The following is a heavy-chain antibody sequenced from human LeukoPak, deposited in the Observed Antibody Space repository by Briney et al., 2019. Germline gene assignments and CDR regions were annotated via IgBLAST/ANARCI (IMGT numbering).Heavy chain of an antibody. CDR2: IYNSGST. V-gene: IGHV4-30-4*01. D-gene: IGHD2-15*01. J-gene: IGHJ4*02. CDR1: GGSISSGDYY. Sequence: SQTLSLTCTVSGGSISSGDYYWSWIRQPPGKGLEWIGYIYNSGSTYYNPSLKSRVSISVDTSKNQFSLKLSSVTAADTAVYYCARHDCSGGSCYSDYWGQGTLVTVSS. CDR3: ARHDCSGGSCYSDY.